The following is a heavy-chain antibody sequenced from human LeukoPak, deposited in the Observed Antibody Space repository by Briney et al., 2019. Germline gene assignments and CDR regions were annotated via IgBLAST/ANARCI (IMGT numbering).Heavy chain of an antibody. V-gene: IGHV4-30-4*01. CDR1: GGSISSGDYY. J-gene: IGHJ6*02. CDR3: ARDSPIWSGYTTAKNYYYYGMDV. CDR2: IYYSGST. D-gene: IGHD3-3*01. Sequence: PSETLSLTCTVSGGSISSGDYYWSWIRQPPGKGLEWIGYIYYSGSTYYNPSLKSRVTISVDTSKNQFSLKLSSVTAADTAVCYCARDSPIWSGYTTAKNYYYYGMDVWGQGTTVTVSS.